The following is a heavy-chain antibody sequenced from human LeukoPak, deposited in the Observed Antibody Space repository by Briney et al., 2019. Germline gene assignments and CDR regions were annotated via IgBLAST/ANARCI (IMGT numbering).Heavy chain of an antibody. CDR3: AKVIREGYGMDV. V-gene: IGHV3-48*02. D-gene: IGHD2-21*01. J-gene: IGHJ6*02. Sequence: AGGSLRLSCAASGXTFSSFGMNWVRQAPGKGLEWVSYISDSSTLTDYADSVKGRFTISRDNAQNSLSLQLSSLRDEDTAVYFCAKVIREGYGMDVWGQGTTVTVTS. CDR1: GXTFSSFG. CDR2: ISDSSTLT.